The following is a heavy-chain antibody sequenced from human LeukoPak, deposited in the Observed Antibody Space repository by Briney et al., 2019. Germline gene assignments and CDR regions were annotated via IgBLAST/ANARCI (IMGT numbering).Heavy chain of an antibody. CDR2: IKQDGSEK. V-gene: IGHV3-7*01. D-gene: IGHD3-10*01. J-gene: IGHJ6*04. Sequence: GGPLRLSCAASGLTFSTYWMTWVRQAPGKGLEWVANIKQDGSEKNYVDSVKGRFTISRDNAKNSLYLQMNSLRVEDTAVYYCAGGIAMVRGGDVWGKGTTVTVSS. CDR1: GLTFSTYW. CDR3: AGGIAMVRGGDV.